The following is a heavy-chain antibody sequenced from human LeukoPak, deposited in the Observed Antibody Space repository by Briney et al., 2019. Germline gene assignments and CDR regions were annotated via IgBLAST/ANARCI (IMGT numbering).Heavy chain of an antibody. CDR3: AIRYSSSLPFDY. CDR1: GFTFSTYT. CDR2: ISSSSSYI. J-gene: IGHJ4*02. D-gene: IGHD6-13*01. V-gene: IGHV3-21*01. Sequence: PGGSLRLSCAASGFTFSTYTMYWVRQAPGKGLEWVSSISSSSSYIYYADSVKGRFTISRDNAKNSLYLQMNSLRADDTAVYYCAIRYSSSLPFDYWGQGTLVTVSS.